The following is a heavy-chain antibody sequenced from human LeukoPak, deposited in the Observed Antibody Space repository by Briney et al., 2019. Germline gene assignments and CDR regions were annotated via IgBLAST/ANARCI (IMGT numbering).Heavy chain of an antibody. CDR3: ARGNYYYYYYMDV. CDR1: GGTFSSYA. CDR2: IIPIFGTA. J-gene: IGHJ6*03. V-gene: IGHV1-69*05. Sequence: GASVKVSCKASGGTFSSYAISWVRQATGQGLEWMGGIIPIFGTANYAQKFQGRVTTTTDESTSTAYMELSSLRSEDTAVYYCARGNYYYYYYMDVWGKGTTVTVSS.